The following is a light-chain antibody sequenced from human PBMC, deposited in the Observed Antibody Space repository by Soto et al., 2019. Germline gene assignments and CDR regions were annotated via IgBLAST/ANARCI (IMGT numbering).Light chain of an antibody. CDR3: QQYNSYLYS. V-gene: IGKV1-5*01. CDR1: QSISSW. J-gene: IGKJ2*01. Sequence: DIQMTQSPSTLSASVGDIVTITCRASQSISSWLAWYQQKPGKAPKLLIDDASSLESGVPSRFSGSGSGTEFTLTISSLQPDEFATYYCQQYNSYLYSFGQGTKLEIK. CDR2: DAS.